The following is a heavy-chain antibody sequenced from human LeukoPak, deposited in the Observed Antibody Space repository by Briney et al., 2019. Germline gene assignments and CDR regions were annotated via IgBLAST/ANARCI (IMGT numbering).Heavy chain of an antibody. CDR2: INHSGST. V-gene: IGHV4-34*01. CDR1: GGSFSGYY. J-gene: IGHJ5*02. Sequence: SETLSLTCAVYGGSFSGYYWSWIRQPPGKGLEWIGEINHSGSTNYNPSLKSRVTVSVDTSKNRFSLKLTSVTAADTAVYYCARGGGYNWFDPWGQGTLVTVSS. CDR3: ARGGGYNWFDP.